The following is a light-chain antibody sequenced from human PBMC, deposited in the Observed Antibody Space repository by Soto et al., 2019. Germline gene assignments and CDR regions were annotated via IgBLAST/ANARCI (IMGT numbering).Light chain of an antibody. Sequence: EIVLTQSPGTLSLSPGERATLYCRASQSVSSSYLAWYQQKPGQAPRVLIYAASSRATGIPDRFSGSGSGTEFTLTISRLEPEDFAVYFCQQYGNSPPNTFGQGTKVDIK. J-gene: IGKJ2*01. CDR2: AAS. CDR3: QQYGNSPPNT. V-gene: IGKV3-20*01. CDR1: QSVSSSY.